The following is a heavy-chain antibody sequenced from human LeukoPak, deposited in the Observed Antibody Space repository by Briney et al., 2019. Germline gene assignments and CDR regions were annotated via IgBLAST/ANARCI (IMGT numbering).Heavy chain of an antibody. Sequence: SETLSLTCTVSGGSISSYYWSWIRQPPGKGLEWIGYIYYSGSTNYNPSLKSRVTISEDTSKNQFSLKLSSVTAADTAVYYCARSRSSHSNGYSYGLGPLFDYWGQGTLVTVSS. CDR1: GGSISSYY. D-gene: IGHD5-18*01. J-gene: IGHJ4*02. CDR2: IYYSGST. CDR3: ARSRSSHSNGYSYGLGPLFDY. V-gene: IGHV4-59*01.